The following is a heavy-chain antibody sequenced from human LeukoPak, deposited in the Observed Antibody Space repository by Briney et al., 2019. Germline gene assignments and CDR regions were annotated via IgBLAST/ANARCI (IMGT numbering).Heavy chain of an antibody. CDR2: INHSGST. CDR3: ATSATDWDPYYFDY. J-gene: IGHJ4*02. V-gene: IGHV4-34*01. Sequence: SETLSLTCTVSGGSISSYYWSWIRQPPGKGLEWIGEINHSGSTNYNPSLKSRVTISVDTSKNQFSLKLSSVTAADTAVYYCATSATDWDPYYFDYWGQGTLVTVSS. CDR1: GGSISSYY. D-gene: IGHD3/OR15-3a*01.